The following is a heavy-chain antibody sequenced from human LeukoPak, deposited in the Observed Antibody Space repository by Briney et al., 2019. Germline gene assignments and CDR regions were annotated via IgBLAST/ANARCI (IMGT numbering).Heavy chain of an antibody. CDR2: INHSGST. V-gene: IGHV4-34*01. Sequence: TPSETLSLTCAVYGGSFSGYYWSWIRQPPGKGLEWIGEINHSGSTNYNPSLKSRVTISVDTSKNQFSLKLSSVIAADTAVYYCARASGCSSTSCYFRYWGQGTLVTVSS. CDR1: GGSFSGYY. CDR3: ARASGCSSTSCYFRY. D-gene: IGHD2-2*01. J-gene: IGHJ4*02.